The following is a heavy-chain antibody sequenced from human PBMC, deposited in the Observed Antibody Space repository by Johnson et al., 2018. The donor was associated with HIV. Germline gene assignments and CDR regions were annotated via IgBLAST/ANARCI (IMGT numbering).Heavy chain of an antibody. J-gene: IGHJ3*02. Sequence: QVQLVESGGGLVKPGGSLRLSCAASGFTFSSYGMHWVRQAPGKGLEWVAVISYDGSNKYYADSVKGRFTISRDNSKNTLYLQMNSLRAEDTAVYYCAKDQQWLAHDAFDIWGQGTMVTVSS. CDR3: AKDQQWLAHDAFDI. D-gene: IGHD6-19*01. V-gene: IGHV3-30*18. CDR2: ISYDGSNK. CDR1: GFTFSSYG.